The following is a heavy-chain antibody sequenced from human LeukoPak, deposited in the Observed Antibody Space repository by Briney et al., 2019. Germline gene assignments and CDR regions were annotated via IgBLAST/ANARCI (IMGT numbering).Heavy chain of an antibody. V-gene: IGHV1-24*01. D-gene: IGHD1-1*01. CDR3: ATGGATGADAFDI. CDR1: GYTLTELS. CDR2: FDPEDGET. Sequence: ASVKVSCRVSGYTLTELSMHWVRQAPGKGLEWMGGFDPEDGETIYAQKFQGRVTMTEDTSTDTAYMELSSLRSEDTAVYYCATGGATGADAFDIWGQGTMVTVSS. J-gene: IGHJ3*02.